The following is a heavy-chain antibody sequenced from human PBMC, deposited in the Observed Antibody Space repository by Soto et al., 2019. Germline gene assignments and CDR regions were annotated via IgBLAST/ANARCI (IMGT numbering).Heavy chain of an antibody. J-gene: IGHJ4*02. CDR3: AKGWYYYGSGSYTLDY. V-gene: IGHV1-3*01. CDR1: GYTFTSYA. D-gene: IGHD3-10*01. CDR2: INAGNGNT. Sequence: ASVKVSCKASGYTFTSYAMHWVRQAPGQRLEWMGWINAGNGNTKYSQKFQGRVTITRDTSASTAYMELSSLRSEDTAVYYCAKGWYYYGSGSYTLDYWGQGTLVTVSS.